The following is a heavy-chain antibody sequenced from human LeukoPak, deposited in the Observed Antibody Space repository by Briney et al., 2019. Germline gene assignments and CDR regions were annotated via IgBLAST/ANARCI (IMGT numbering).Heavy chain of an antibody. D-gene: IGHD3-9*01. CDR2: INGDGSNT. CDR1: GFTFSSHW. Sequence: GSLRLSCAASGFTFSSHWMHWVRQAPGKGLVWVSRINGDGSNTTYADSVKGRFTISRDNAKNTLYLQMNSLRAEDTAVYHCATIAVMDVWGQGTTVTVSS. V-gene: IGHV3-74*03. J-gene: IGHJ6*02. CDR3: ATIAVMDV.